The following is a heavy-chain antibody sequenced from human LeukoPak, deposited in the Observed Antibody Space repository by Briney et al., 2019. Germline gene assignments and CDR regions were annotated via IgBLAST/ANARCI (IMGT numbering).Heavy chain of an antibody. CDR3: ARDWFHANDY. D-gene: IGHD2/OR15-2a*01. J-gene: IGHJ4*02. CDR2: IRGDGSDA. CDR1: GFSFSETW. Sequence: GGSLRLSCAASGFSFSETWMHWVRQVPGRGLIGVSRIRGDGSDARYAESVKGRFTISRDNAENTLYLQMNSLREEDTAIYYCARDWFHANDYWGQGTLVTVSS. V-gene: IGHV3-74*01.